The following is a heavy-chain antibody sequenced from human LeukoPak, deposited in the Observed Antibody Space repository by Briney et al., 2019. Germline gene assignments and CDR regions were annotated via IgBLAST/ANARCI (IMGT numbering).Heavy chain of an antibody. CDR1: GFTVSSNY. CDR3: ARDSYVDTAAGVMDV. CDR2: IYSGGST. V-gene: IGHV3-53*01. Sequence: GGSLRLSGAASGFTVSSNYMSWVRQVPGKGLEGGSVIYSGGSTYYADSVKGRFTISRDNSKNPLYLQMNSLRAEDTAVYYCARDSYVDTAAGVMDVWGQGTTVTVSS. D-gene: IGHD5-18*01. J-gene: IGHJ6*02.